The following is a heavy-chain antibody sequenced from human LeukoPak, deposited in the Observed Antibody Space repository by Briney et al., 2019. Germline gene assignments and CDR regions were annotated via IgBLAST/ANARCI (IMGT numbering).Heavy chain of an antibody. V-gene: IGHV3-74*01. J-gene: IGHJ3*02. D-gene: IGHD1-26*01. Sequence: TGGSLRLSCAASGFTSRSYWMHWVRQAPGKGLVWVSRISSDGSSTSYADSVKGRFTISRDNAKNTLYLQMNSLRAEDTAVYYCARVRVNSGSFHVADAFDIWGQGTVVTVST. CDR1: GFTSRSYW. CDR3: ARVRVNSGSFHVADAFDI. CDR2: ISSDGSST.